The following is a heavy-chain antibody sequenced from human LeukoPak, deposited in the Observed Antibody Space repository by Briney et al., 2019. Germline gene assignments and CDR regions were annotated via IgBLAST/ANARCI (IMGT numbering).Heavy chain of an antibody. CDR1: GYTFTGYY. Sequence: ASVKVSCKPSGYTFTGYYIQWVRQAPRQGLEWMGWINPNSGGTNYAQKLQGRVTMTTDTSTSTAYMELRSLRSDDTAVYYCARITTFMDVWGKGTTVTVSS. V-gene: IGHV1-2*02. CDR3: ARITTFMDV. D-gene: IGHD3-3*01. J-gene: IGHJ6*03. CDR2: INPNSGGT.